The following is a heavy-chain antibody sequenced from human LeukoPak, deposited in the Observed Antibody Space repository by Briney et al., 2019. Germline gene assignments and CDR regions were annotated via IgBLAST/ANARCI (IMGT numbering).Heavy chain of an antibody. Sequence: GGSLRLSCAASGFTFSNAWMSWVRQAPGKGLEWVGRIKSKTDGGTTDYAAPVKGRFTISRDDSKNTLYLQMNSLKTEDTAVYYCTTGGITITYDAFDIWGQGTMVTVSS. D-gene: IGHD3-3*01. CDR1: GFTFSNAW. CDR2: IKSKTDGGTT. V-gene: IGHV3-15*01. CDR3: TTGGITITYDAFDI. J-gene: IGHJ3*02.